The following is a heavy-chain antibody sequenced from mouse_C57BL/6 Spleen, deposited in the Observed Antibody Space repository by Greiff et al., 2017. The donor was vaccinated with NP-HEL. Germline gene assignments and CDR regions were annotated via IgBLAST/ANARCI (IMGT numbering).Heavy chain of an antibody. D-gene: IGHD2-2*01. CDR2: INPNNGGT. J-gene: IGHJ3*01. CDR3: ARGGWLPPWFAY. Sequence: EVQLQQSGPELVKPGASVKISCKASGYTFTDYYMNWVKQSHGKSLEWIGDINPNNGGTSYNQKFKGKATLTVDKSSSTAYMELRSLTSEDSAVYYCARGGWLPPWFAYWGQGTLVTVSA. V-gene: IGHV1-26*01. CDR1: GYTFTDYY.